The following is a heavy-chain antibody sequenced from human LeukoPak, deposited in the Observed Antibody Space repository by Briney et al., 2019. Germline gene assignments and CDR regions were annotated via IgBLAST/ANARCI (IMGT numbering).Heavy chain of an antibody. D-gene: IGHD3-10*01. CDR3: ARGSWFGELYDY. J-gene: IGHJ4*02. CDR1: GYTLTELS. V-gene: IGHV1-2*04. Sequence: ASVKVSCKVSGYTLTELSMHWVRQAPGQGLEWMGWINPNSGGTNYAQKFQGWVTMTRDTSISTAYMELSRLRSDDTAVYYCARGSWFGELYDYWGQGTLVTVSS. CDR2: INPNSGGT.